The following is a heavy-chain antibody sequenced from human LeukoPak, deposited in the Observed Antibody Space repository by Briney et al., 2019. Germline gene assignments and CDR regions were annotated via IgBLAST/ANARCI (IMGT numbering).Heavy chain of an antibody. CDR1: GGSMSNYY. Sequence: PSETLSLTCTVSGGSMSNYYWSWIRQPPGKGPEWIGHIYYTGSTNYNLSLKSRVTISVDTSKNQFSLKLTSVTATDTAVYYCASTYSGWYFDYWGQGTLVTVSS. D-gene: IGHD6-19*01. J-gene: IGHJ4*02. CDR3: ASTYSGWYFDY. V-gene: IGHV4-59*01. CDR2: IYYTGST.